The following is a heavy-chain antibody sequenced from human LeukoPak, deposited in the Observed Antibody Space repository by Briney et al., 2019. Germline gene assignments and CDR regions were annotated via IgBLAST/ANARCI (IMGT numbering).Heavy chain of an antibody. CDR1: GFTSGDYA. D-gene: IGHD3-3*01. V-gene: IGHV3-49*04. J-gene: IGHJ4*02. Sequence: GSLRLSCSASGFTSGDYAVSWVRQAPGKGLEWVGFIRSKAYGGTPEYAASVKGRFTISREEYISIAYLEMNSLKAEDTAVYYCTQSTYDFWSGYIDYWGQGTLVTVSS. CDR3: TQSTYDFWSGYIDY. CDR2: IRSKAYGGTP.